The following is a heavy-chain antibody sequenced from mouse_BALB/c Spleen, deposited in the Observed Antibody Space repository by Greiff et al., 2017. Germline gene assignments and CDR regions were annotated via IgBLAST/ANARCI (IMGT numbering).Heavy chain of an antibody. CDR1: GYTFTSYW. D-gene: IGHD2-3*01. CDR2: INPSTGYT. Sequence: QVQLQQSGAELAKPGASVKMTCKASGYTFTSYWMHWVKQRPGQGLEWIGYINPSTGYTEYNQKFKDKATLTADKSSSTAYMQLSSLTSEDSAVYYCARGDDDGYHYYAMDYWGQGTSVTVSS. J-gene: IGHJ4*01. V-gene: IGHV1-7*01. CDR3: ARGDDDGYHYYAMDY.